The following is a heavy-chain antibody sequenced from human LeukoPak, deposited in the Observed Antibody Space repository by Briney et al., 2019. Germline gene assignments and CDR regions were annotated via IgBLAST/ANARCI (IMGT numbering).Heavy chain of an antibody. V-gene: IGHV3-30*02. D-gene: IGHD3-22*01. Sequence: GGSLRLSCAASGFNFSTYGIHWVRQAPGKGLEWVAFIRYDGRNKYYTDSVKGRLTISRDNSKNTLYLDMNSLRAEDTAVYYCTKDDKNYYDSSGYWGSIDYWGQGTLVTVSS. CDR1: GFNFSTYG. CDR3: TKDDKNYYDSSGYWGSIDY. CDR2: IRYDGRNK. J-gene: IGHJ4*02.